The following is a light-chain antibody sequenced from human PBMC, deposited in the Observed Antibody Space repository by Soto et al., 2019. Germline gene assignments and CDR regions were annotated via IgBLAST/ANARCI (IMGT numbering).Light chain of an antibody. J-gene: IGLJ3*02. CDR1: SSDVGGYDY. V-gene: IGLV2-8*01. CDR2: EVS. Sequence: QSALTQPPSASGSPGQSVTISCTGTSSDVGGYDYVSWYQQHPGKAPKLMISEVSKRPSGVPDRFSGSKSGNTASLTVSGLQAEDEADYYCSSYAGSSNLVFGGGTKVTVL. CDR3: SSYAGSSNLV.